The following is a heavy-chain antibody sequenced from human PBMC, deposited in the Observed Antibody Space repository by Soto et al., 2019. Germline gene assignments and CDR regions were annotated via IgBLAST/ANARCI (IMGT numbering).Heavy chain of an antibody. J-gene: IGHJ5*02. CDR2: ISYDGSNK. Sequence: QVQLVESGGGVVQPGRSLRLSCAASGFTFSSYGMHWVRQAPGKGLEWVAVISYDGSNKYYADSVKGRFTISRDNSKNTLYLQMNRLRAEDTAVYYCAKDRGSSFRYNWFDPWGQGTLVTVSS. CDR1: GFTFSSYG. CDR3: AKDRGSSFRYNWFDP. V-gene: IGHV3-30*18. D-gene: IGHD1-26*01.